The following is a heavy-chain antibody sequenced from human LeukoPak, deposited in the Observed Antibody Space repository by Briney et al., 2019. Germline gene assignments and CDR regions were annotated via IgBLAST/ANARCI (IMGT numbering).Heavy chain of an antibody. V-gene: IGHV3-30*04. J-gene: IGHJ4*02. Sequence: PGGSLRLSCAASGFTFSYSAMHWVRQAPGKRLEWVAVISYDGSNKYYTVSVKGCFNISRDNSKNTMYLQMNSLRAEDTAVYYCARDRITYGYPKGDYWGQGTLVTVSS. CDR2: ISYDGSNK. CDR1: GFTFSYSA. CDR3: ARDRITYGYPKGDY. D-gene: IGHD5-18*01.